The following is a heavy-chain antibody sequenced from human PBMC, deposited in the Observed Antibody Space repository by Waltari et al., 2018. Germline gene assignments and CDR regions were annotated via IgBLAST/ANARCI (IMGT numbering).Heavy chain of an antibody. CDR2: IRSKANSYAT. CDR3: TTYDSSGLVSSSFAY. J-gene: IGHJ4*02. CDR1: GFTFSGSA. V-gene: IGHV3-73*02. Sequence: EVQLVESGGGLVQPGGSLKLSCAASGFTFSGSALPWVRQASGKGLEWVGRIRSKANSYATAYAASVKGRFTISRDDSKNTAYLQMNSLKTEDTAVYYCTTYDSSGLVSSSFAYWGQGTLVTVSS. D-gene: IGHD3-22*01.